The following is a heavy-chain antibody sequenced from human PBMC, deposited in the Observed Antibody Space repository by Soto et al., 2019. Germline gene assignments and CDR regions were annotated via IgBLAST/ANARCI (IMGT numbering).Heavy chain of an antibody. D-gene: IGHD3-10*01. V-gene: IGHV3-30*03. CDR2: ISYDGSNK. CDR3: TVRPAWFGEFYYYGMDV. CDR1: GFTFSSYV. Sequence: GGSLSVSCAASGFTFSSYVLHWVRQAPGKWLELVAVISYDGSNKYYADSVKGRFTISRDNSKNTLYLQMNSLRAEDTAVYYCTVRPAWFGEFYYYGMDVWGQGTTVTVSS. J-gene: IGHJ6*01.